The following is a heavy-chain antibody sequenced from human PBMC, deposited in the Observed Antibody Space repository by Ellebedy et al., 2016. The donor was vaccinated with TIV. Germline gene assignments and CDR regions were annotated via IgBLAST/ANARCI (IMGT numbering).Heavy chain of an antibody. D-gene: IGHD6-13*01. J-gene: IGHJ4*02. CDR2: ISDNGAST. CDR3: ARDLGAAAGTRISGY. Sequence: GGSLRLSCAASGFTFTNYAMTWVRQAPGKGLEWVSGISDNGASTYYADSVKGRFTISRDNSKNTLYLQMNSLRVEDTAVYYCARDLGAAAGTRISGYWGQGTLVTVSS. V-gene: IGHV3-23*01. CDR1: GFTFTNYA.